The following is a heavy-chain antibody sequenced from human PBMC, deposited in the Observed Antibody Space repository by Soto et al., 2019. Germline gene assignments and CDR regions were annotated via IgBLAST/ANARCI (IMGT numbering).Heavy chain of an antibody. V-gene: IGHV4-59*08. CDR1: GGSISTYY. J-gene: IGHJ4*02. CDR3: ARPGGSGWFYFDS. CDR2: IHYSGTT. D-gene: IGHD6-13*01. Sequence: PSETLSLTCTVSGGSISTYYWNWIRQPPGKGLEWIGYIHYSGTTNYSPSLKSRLTISVDTSKNHFSLKLTSVTAADTAVYYCARPGGSGWFYFDSWGQGSQVTVSS.